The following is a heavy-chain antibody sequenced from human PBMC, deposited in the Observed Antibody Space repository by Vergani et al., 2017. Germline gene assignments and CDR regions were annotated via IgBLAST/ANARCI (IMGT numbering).Heavy chain of an antibody. D-gene: IGHD1-1*01. J-gene: IGHJ4*02. CDR2: IYPADSDT. V-gene: IGHV5-51*01. CDR1: EYSFGNYW. CDR3: ARHTTYTDS. Sequence: EVELVQSGPEMRKPGESLKISCKGSEYSFGNYWIVWVRQMPGKGREWMGIIYPADSDTRYSPSFQGQVTISADKSISTAFLQWDSLKASDTALYYCARHTTYTDSWGQGTLVTVSS.